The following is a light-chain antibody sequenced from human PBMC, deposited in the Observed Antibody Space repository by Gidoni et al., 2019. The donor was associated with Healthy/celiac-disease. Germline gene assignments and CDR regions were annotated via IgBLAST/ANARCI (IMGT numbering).Light chain of an antibody. V-gene: IGKV1-8*01. CDR3: QQYYSYPRT. Sequence: AIRMTQSPSSFSASTGDRVTITCRASQGISSYLAWYQQKPGKAPKLLIYAASTLQSGVPSRFSGSGSGTDFTLTLSCLHSEDFATSYCQQYYSYPRTFGQGTKVEIK. CDR2: AAS. CDR1: QGISSY. J-gene: IGKJ1*01.